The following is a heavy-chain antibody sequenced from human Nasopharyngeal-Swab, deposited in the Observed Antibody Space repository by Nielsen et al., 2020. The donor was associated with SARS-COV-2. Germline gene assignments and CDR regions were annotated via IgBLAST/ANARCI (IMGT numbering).Heavy chain of an antibody. D-gene: IGHD1-26*01. J-gene: IGHJ4*02. V-gene: IGHV3-72*01. CDR2: TRNKANSYTT. Sequence: GESLKISCAASGFTFSSYEMDWVRQAPGKGLEWVGRTRNKANSYTTEYAASVKGRFTISRDDSKNSLYLQMNSLKTEDTAVYYCARGGDSGSYYFDYWGQGTLVTVSS. CDR1: GFTFSSYE. CDR3: ARGGDSGSYYFDY.